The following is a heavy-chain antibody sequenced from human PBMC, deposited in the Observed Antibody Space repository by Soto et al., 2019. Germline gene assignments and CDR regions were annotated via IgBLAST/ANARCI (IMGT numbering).Heavy chain of an antibody. Sequence: QVQLVESGGGVVQPGRSLRLSCAASGFTFRSYAMHWVRQAPGKGLEWVSFISHDGSDQYYADSVKGRFTISRDNSKNTVYLQMNILRPDDTAVYYCTRDRSLTVVVAGYWGLGTLVTVSS. D-gene: IGHD2-15*01. J-gene: IGHJ4*02. CDR2: ISHDGSDQ. CDR3: TRDRSLTVVVAGY. V-gene: IGHV3-30*01. CDR1: GFTFRSYA.